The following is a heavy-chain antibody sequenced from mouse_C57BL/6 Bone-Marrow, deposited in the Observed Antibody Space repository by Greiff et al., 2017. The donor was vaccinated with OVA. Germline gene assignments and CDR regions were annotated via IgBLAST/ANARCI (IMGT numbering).Heavy chain of an antibody. V-gene: IGHV3-6*01. CDR2: ISYDGSN. J-gene: IGHJ1*03. CDR1: GYSITSGYY. D-gene: IGHD2-5*01. CDR3: ARAGYSNRDWYFDV. Sequence: EVQLVESGPGLVKPSQSLSLTCSVTGYSITSGYYWNWIRQFPGNKLEWMGYISYDGSNNYNPSLKNRISITRDTSKNQFFLKLNSVTTEDTATYYCARAGYSNRDWYFDVWGTGTTVTVSS.